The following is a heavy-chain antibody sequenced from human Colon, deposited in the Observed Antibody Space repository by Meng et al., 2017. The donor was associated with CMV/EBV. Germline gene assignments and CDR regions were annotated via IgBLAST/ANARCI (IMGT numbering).Heavy chain of an antibody. CDR2: ISANNGNT. D-gene: IGHD2-2*03. Sequence: SYGISWGRKAPGQGLEWMGWISANNGNTNYAQKLQGRVTMNTDTSTSTAYMELRSLRFGDTAVYYCARDNVGYCSSTSCYAYNWFDPWGQGTLVTVSS. V-gene: IGHV1-18*01. CDR1: SYG. CDR3: ARDNVGYCSSTSCYAYNWFDP. J-gene: IGHJ5*02.